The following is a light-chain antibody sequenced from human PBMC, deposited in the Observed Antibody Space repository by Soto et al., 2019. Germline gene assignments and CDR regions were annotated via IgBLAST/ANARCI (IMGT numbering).Light chain of an antibody. V-gene: IGKV3-11*01. CDR3: QQRGDWPVT. CDR1: ESVDRY. Sequence: IVLTQSPATLPLSPGERATVSCRASESVDRYLNWYQQKPGQAPRLLIYDTSTSATGIPARFTGSGSETDFTLTISSLEPENFAVYYCQQRGDWPVTFGPGTKLEI. J-gene: IGKJ3*01. CDR2: DTS.